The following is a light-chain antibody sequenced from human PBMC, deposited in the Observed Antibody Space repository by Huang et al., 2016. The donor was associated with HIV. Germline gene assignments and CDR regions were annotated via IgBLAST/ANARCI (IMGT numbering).Light chain of an antibody. CDR3: HQRSSWPLT. J-gene: IGKJ4*01. V-gene: IGKV3-11*01. CDR2: DAY. CDR1: QSGNNN. Sequence: EIVLTQSPATLSFSPGERVTLSCRASQSGNNNLVWYQQKPGQAPRLLIYDAYNRAAGVPARFSGSGSGTDFTLSISSLEPEDFAVYYCHQRSSWPLTFGGGTRLEIK.